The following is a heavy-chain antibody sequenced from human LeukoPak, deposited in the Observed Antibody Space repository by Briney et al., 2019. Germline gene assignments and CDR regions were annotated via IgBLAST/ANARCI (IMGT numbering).Heavy chain of an antibody. J-gene: IGHJ2*01. CDR2: IYYSGST. CDR3: AKIGPYWYFDL. V-gene: IGHV4-59*01. CDR1: GGSISSSY. Sequence: SKTLSLTCFVSGGSISSSYWSWIRQSPGKGLEWIGYIYYSGSTNYNPSLKSRVTISLDTSESQFSLKVTSVTAADTAVYYCAKIGPYWYFDLWGRGTLVTVSS. D-gene: IGHD2/OR15-2a*01.